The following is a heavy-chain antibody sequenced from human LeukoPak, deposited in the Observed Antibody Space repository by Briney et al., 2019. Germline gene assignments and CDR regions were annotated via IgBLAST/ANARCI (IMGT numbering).Heavy chain of an antibody. CDR1: GFTFSDDY. Sequence: GGSLRLSCAASGFTFSDDYMSWIRQAPGKGLEWVSYISSSGSTIYYADSVKGRFTISRDNAKNSLYLQMNSLRAEDTAVYYCARIYDSSGYYYGDYYYGMDVWGQGTTVTVSS. CDR2: ISSSGSTI. D-gene: IGHD3-22*01. J-gene: IGHJ6*02. V-gene: IGHV3-11*01. CDR3: ARIYDSSGYYYGDYYYGMDV.